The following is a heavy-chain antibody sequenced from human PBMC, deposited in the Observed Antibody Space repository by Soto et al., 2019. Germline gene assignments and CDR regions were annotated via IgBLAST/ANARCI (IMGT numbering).Heavy chain of an antibody. Sequence: VQLLESGGGLVQPGGSLRLSFAASGFSFNNHAMTWVRQAPGKGLEWVSGISGSGSTTHYADSVKGRFTISRDNSKDTLYLQMNSLRPEDTAVYYWAKDRLMLTMVVVGAFDFWGLGTMVTVSS. J-gene: IGHJ3*01. CDR1: GFSFNNHA. D-gene: IGHD3-22*01. V-gene: IGHV3-23*01. CDR3: AKDRLMLTMVVVGAFDF. CDR2: ISGSGSTT.